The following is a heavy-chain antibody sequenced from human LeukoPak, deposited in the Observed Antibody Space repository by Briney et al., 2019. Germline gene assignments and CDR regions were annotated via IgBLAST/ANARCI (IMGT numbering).Heavy chain of an antibody. CDR2: IDSAGST. CDR3: ARIGLYPGYTSGWAHDFDY. D-gene: IGHD6-19*01. Sequence: GGSLRLSCAASGFTVSTNYMSWVRQAPGKGLEWVSVIDSAGSTHYADSVKGRFTISRDNAKNSLYLQMNSLRAEDTAVYYCARIGLYPGYTSGWAHDFDYWGQGTLVTVSS. CDR1: GFTVSTNY. J-gene: IGHJ4*02. V-gene: IGHV3-53*01.